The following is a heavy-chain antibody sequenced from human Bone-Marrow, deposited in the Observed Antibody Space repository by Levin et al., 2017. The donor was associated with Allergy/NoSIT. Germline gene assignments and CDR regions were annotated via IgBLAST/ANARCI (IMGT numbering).Heavy chain of an antibody. D-gene: IGHD3-10*01. J-gene: IGHJ4*02. CDR3: ASLGGGSGY. Sequence: GGSLRLSCAASGFRFGDYAMSWVRQAPGKGLESVAGISWSGHKKGYAASARGRFTISRDNAKSSVFLEMSSLRVEDTAFYYCASLGGGSGYWGQGTLVTVSS. CDR2: ISWSGHKK. CDR1: GFRFGDYA. V-gene: IGHV3-20*04.